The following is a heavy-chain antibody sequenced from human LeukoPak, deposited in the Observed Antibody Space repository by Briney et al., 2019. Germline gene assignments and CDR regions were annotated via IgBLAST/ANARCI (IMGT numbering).Heavy chain of an antibody. Sequence: GGSLRLSCAASGFTFSNSGMSLVRQAPGKGLEWVSAISGSGGRTFYADSVKGRFTISRDNSKNTLYLQMNSLRAEDTAVYYCAKDPYGSGIDYWGQGTLVTVSS. CDR2: ISGSGGRT. CDR3: AKDPYGSGIDY. D-gene: IGHD3-10*01. CDR1: GFTFSNSG. V-gene: IGHV3-23*01. J-gene: IGHJ4*02.